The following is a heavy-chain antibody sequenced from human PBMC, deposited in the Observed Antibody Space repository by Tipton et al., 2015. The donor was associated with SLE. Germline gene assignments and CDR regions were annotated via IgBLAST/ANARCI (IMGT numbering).Heavy chain of an antibody. Sequence: TLSLTCTVSGYSISSSYYWNWIRQAPGKGLEWIASIYQRTSTYYNPSLKSRATISIDTSNNQFSLKLSSVTAADTAVYYCARHYGLMSTPLYYFDYWGQGTLVTVSS. J-gene: IGHJ4*02. CDR1: GYSISSSYY. CDR2: IYQRTST. CDR3: ARHYGLMSTPLYYFDY. V-gene: IGHV4-38-2*02. D-gene: IGHD3-3*01.